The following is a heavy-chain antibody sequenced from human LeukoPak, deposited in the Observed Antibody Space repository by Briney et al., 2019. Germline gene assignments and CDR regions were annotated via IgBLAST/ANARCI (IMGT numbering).Heavy chain of an antibody. Sequence: KPSETLSLTCTVSGDSISSSSYYWGWIRQPPGKGLEWIGNIYYSGSTYYNPSLKSRVTISVDTSKNQFSLKLSSVTAADTAVYYCARDRYTVVSWYFDLWGRGTLVTVSS. CDR3: ARDRYTVVSWYFDL. CDR1: GDSISSSSYY. CDR2: IYYSGST. V-gene: IGHV4-39*07. D-gene: IGHD4-23*01. J-gene: IGHJ2*01.